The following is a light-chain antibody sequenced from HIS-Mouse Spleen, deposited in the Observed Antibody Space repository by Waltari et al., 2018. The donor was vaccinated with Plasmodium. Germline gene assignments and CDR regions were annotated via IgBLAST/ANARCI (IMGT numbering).Light chain of an antibody. CDR2: NVT. CDR3: SSYTSSSTLNYV. Sequence: QSALTQPALVSGSPGPSITISCTGTSSNVGGYKYVPWYQQPPGNAPKPLIYNVTNRPSGVSNRFSGSKSGNTASLTISGLQAEDEADYYCSSYTSSSTLNYVFGTGTKVTVL. V-gene: IGLV2-14*03. CDR1: SSNVGGYKY. J-gene: IGLJ1*01.